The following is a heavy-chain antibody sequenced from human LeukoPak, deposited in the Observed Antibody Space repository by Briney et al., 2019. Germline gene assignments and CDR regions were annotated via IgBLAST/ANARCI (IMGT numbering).Heavy chain of an antibody. CDR1: GFTFSSYS. CDR2: ISSSSSYI. D-gene: IGHD6-19*01. V-gene: IGHV3-21*01. J-gene: IGHJ4*02. CDR3: ARYPGKYSSGWYYFDY. Sequence: GGSLRLSCAASGFTFSSYSMNWVRQAPGKGLEWVSSISSSSSYIYYADSVKGRFTISRDNAKNSLYLQVNSLRAEDTAVYYCARYPGKYSSGWYYFDYWGQGTLVTVSS.